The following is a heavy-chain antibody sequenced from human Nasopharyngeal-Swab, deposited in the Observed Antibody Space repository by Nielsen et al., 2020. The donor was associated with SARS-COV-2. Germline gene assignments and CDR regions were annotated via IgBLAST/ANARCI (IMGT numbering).Heavy chain of an antibody. CDR2: IYYSGST. Sequence: GSLRLSCTVSGGSVSSGSYYWSWIRQPPGKGLEWIGYIYYSGSTNYNPSLKSRVTISVDTSKNQFSLKLSSATAADTAVYYCARAGGITIFGVVIIDAFDIWGQGTMVTVSS. D-gene: IGHD3-3*01. V-gene: IGHV4-61*01. CDR1: GGSVSSGSYY. J-gene: IGHJ3*02. CDR3: ARAGGITIFGVVIIDAFDI.